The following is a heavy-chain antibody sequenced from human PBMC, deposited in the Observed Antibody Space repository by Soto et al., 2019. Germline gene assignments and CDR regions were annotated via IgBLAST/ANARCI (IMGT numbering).Heavy chain of an antibody. V-gene: IGHV5-51*01. J-gene: IGHJ6*02. Sequence: GESLKISYKGSGYKFTSYWIGWVRQMPGKGLEWMGIIYPGDSDTRYSPSFQGQVTISADKSISTAYLQWSSLKASDTAMYYCARRGYSRAYGMDVWGQGTTVTVSS. D-gene: IGHD5-18*01. CDR1: GYKFTSYW. CDR2: IYPGDSDT. CDR3: ARRGYSRAYGMDV.